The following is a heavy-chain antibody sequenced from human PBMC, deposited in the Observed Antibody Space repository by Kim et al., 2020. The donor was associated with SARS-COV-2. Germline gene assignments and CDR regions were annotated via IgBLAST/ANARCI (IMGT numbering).Heavy chain of an antibody. CDR3: ARGRYYDFWSGIDYYYYGMDV. V-gene: IGHV3-7*04. Sequence: GGSLRLSCAASGFTFSSYWMSWVRQAPGKGLEWVANIKQDGSEKYYVDSVKGRFTISRDNAKNSLYLQMNSLRAEDTAVYYCARGRYYDFWSGIDYYYYGMDVWGQGTTVTVSS. D-gene: IGHD3-3*01. CDR2: IKQDGSEK. J-gene: IGHJ6*02. CDR1: GFTFSSYW.